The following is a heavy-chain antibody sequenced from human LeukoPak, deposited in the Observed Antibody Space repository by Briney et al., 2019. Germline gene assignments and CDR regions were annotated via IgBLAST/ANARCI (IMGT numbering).Heavy chain of an antibody. CDR1: GYTFTSYH. CDR2: MNPSSGHT. CDR3: ARAGLVGATPDFDY. D-gene: IGHD1-26*01. V-gene: IGHV1-8*01. Sequence: GASVKVSCKASGYTFTSYHIDWVRQAAGQGPEWMGWMNPSSGHTGYAQNLQGRVTMTRDTSINTAYMELSSLRSEDTAVYYCARAGLVGATPDFDYWGQGTLVTVSS. J-gene: IGHJ4*02.